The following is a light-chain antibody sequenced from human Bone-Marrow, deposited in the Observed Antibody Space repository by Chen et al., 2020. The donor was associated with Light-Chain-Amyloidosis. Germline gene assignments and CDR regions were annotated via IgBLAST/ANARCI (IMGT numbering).Light chain of an antibody. CDR1: NIETKS. CDR2: DDS. Sequence: YVLTQPPSVSVAPGQTARITSERNNIETKSVHWYQHRPGQAPGVVGYDDSERPSGIPERFSGSNSGNTATLTSSRVEAGDEADYYCQVWDRSSDHWVFGGGTKLTVV. J-gene: IGLJ3*02. CDR3: QVWDRSSDHWV. V-gene: IGLV3-21*02.